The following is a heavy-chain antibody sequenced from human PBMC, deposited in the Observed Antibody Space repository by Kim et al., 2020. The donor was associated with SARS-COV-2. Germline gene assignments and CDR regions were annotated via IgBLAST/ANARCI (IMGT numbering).Heavy chain of an antibody. CDR1: GFTVSSNY. D-gene: IGHD3-22*01. Sequence: GGSLRLSCAASGFTVSSNYMSWVRQAPGKGLEWVSVIYSGGSTYYADSVKGRFTISRDNSKNTLYLQMNSLRAEDTAVYYCARDTYYYDSSGTQTRWEDWGQGTLVTVSS. V-gene: IGHV3-53*01. CDR3: ARDTYYYDSSGTQTRWED. J-gene: IGHJ4*02. CDR2: IYSGGST.